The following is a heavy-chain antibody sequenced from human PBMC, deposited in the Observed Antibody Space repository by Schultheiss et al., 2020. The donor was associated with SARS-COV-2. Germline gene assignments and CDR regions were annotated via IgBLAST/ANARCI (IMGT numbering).Heavy chain of an antibody. Sequence: GGSLRLSCAASGFSFSNYGMHWVRQAPGKGLEWVSYISSSSSTIYYADSVKGRFTISRDNAKNSLYLQMNSLRAEDTAVYYCARDPAIFGVVIISYFDYWGQGTLVTVSS. CDR3: ARDPAIFGVVIISYFDY. CDR1: GFSFSNYG. V-gene: IGHV3-48*04. D-gene: IGHD3-3*01. CDR2: ISSSSSTI. J-gene: IGHJ4*02.